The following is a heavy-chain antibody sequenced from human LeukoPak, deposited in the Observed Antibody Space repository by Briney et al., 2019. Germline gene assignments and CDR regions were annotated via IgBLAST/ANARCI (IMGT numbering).Heavy chain of an antibody. CDR3: ARDQSYSYGYLYYYYYMDV. CDR1: GFAFSSYW. Sequence: GGSLRLSCEASGFAFSSYWMTWVRQAPGKGLEWVANIKLDGSETYYVDSVKGRSTISRDNAKNSLYLQMNSLRAEDTAVYYCARDQSYSYGYLYYYYYMDVWGKGTTVTVSS. J-gene: IGHJ6*03. V-gene: IGHV3-7*01. D-gene: IGHD5-18*01. CDR2: IKLDGSET.